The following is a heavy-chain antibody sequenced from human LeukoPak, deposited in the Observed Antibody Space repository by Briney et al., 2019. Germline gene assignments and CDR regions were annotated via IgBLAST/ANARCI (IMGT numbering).Heavy chain of an antibody. D-gene: IGHD3-10*02. Sequence: PGGSLRLSCAASGFTFSSHAMSWVRQGPGKGLEWVSGISGSGDSTYYADSVKGRFTISRDNSKNTLYLQMNSLRAEDTAVYYCAELGITMIGGVWGKGTTVTISS. CDR1: GFTFSSHA. CDR2: ISGSGDST. J-gene: IGHJ6*04. V-gene: IGHV3-23*01. CDR3: AELGITMIGGV.